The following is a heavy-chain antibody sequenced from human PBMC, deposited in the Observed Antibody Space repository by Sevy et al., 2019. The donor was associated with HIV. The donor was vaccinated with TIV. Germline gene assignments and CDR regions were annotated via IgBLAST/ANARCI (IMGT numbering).Heavy chain of an antibody. CDR1: GYTFTGYA. D-gene: IGHD3-10*01. CDR2: INADNGNT. V-gene: IGHV1-3*01. J-gene: IGHJ6*02. Sequence: ASVKVSCKASGYTFTGYAIHWVRQAPGQRLEWMGWINADNGNTKYSQKFQDRVNVTRDTSANTAYMELSSLRSEDMATYYCARGPAWFGAYGLDVWGLGTTVTVSS. CDR3: ARGPAWFGAYGLDV.